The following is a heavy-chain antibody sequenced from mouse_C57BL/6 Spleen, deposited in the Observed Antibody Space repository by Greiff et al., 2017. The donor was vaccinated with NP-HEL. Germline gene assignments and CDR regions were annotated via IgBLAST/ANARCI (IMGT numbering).Heavy chain of an antibody. V-gene: IGHV1-53*01. CDR1: GYTFTSYW. Sequence: QVQLKQPGTELVKPGASVKLSCKASGYTFTSYWMHWVKQRPGQGLEWIGNINPSNGGTNYNEKFKSKATLTVDKSSSTAYMQLSSLTSEDSAVYYCAREGYDYDGTWFAYWGQGTLVTVSA. CDR2: INPSNGGT. CDR3: AREGYDYDGTWFAY. D-gene: IGHD2-4*01. J-gene: IGHJ3*01.